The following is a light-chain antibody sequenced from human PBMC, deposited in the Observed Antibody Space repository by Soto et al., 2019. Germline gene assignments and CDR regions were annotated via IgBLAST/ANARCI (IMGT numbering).Light chain of an antibody. CDR2: GAS. CDR3: QPYGSSQWT. CDR1: QSVSSSY. J-gene: IGKJ1*01. Sequence: EIVLTQSPGTLSLSPGERATLSCRASQSVSSSYLAWYQQKPGQAPRLLIYGASSRATGIPDRFSGSGSGTDFTLTISRLEPEDFEVYYCQPYGSSQWTLGQGTKVDIK. V-gene: IGKV3-20*01.